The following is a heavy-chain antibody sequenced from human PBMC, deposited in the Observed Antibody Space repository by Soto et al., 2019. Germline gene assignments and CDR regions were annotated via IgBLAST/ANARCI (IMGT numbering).Heavy chain of an antibody. D-gene: IGHD2-2*01. CDR1: GFTFSSYA. J-gene: IGHJ5*02. CDR3: AKDPDIVVVPAAQNWFDP. V-gene: IGHV3-23*01. Sequence: GGSLRLSCAASGFTFSSYAMSWVRQAPGKGLEWVSAISGSGGSTYYADSVKGRFTISRDNSKNTLYLQMNSLRAEDTAVYYCAKDPDIVVVPAAQNWFDPWGQGTLVTVSS. CDR2: ISGSGGST.